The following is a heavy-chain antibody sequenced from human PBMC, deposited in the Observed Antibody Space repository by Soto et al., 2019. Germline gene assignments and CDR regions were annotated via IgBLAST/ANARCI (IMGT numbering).Heavy chain of an antibody. CDR3: ARGRGGHCAGGKCNRWLDP. Sequence: ASVKVSCKASGYTFTSYDINWVRQATGQGLEWMGWMNPSSGNTGYAQRFQGRVTMTRNTSMSTAYMELSSLRYDDTAVYYCARGRGGHCAGGKCNRWLDPWGQGTLVTVSS. D-gene: IGHD2-21*01. J-gene: IGHJ5*02. CDR1: GYTFTSYD. V-gene: IGHV1-8*02. CDR2: MNPSSGNT.